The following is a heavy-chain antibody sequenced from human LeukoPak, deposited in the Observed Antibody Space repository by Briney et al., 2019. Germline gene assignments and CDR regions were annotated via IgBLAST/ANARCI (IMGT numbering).Heavy chain of an antibody. CDR3: ARDKPLLFGTIHKDAFDI. CDR1: GFTFSSYS. J-gene: IGHJ3*02. V-gene: IGHV3-48*02. CDR2: ISSSSSTI. Sequence: GGSLRLSCAASGFTFSSYSMNWVRQAPGKGREWVSYISSSSSTIYYADPEKGRFTISKDNAKNLMYMKMNRRREEDTGCYYGARDKPLLFGTIHKDAFDIWGQGTIVTASS. D-gene: IGHD2-2*01.